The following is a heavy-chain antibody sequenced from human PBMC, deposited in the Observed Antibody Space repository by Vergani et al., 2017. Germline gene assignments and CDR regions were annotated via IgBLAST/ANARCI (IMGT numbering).Heavy chain of an antibody. J-gene: IGHJ4*02. CDR3: GRGSDNYN. D-gene: IGHD5-24*01. V-gene: IGHV3-23*04. CDR2: IKNTGDST. Sequence: EVQLVESGGGVVRPGGSLRLSCAASGFTFGDYDMSWVRQGHGQGLEWVSSIKNTGDSTHYADSVKGRFTISRDNSKNTLYLQMNSLRVEDTAVYYCGRGSDNYNWGQGTLVTVSS. CDR1: GFTFGDYD.